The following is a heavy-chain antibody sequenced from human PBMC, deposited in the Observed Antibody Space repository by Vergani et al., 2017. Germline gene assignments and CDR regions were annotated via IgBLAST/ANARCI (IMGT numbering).Heavy chain of an antibody. CDR3: ARDHRDYNNYPGTFDI. V-gene: IGHV3-11*01. D-gene: IGHD5-24*01. CDR2: ISNSGNAI. Sequence: VHLVESGGGLVKPGGSLRLSCAASGFSFSDHYMTWIRQAPGKGLEWVSYISNSGNAIEYADSVKGRFSISRDNAKSSLFLQMDSLRAEDTAVYYCARDHRDYNNYPGTFDIWGQGSMVTVSS. J-gene: IGHJ3*02. CDR1: GFSFSDHY.